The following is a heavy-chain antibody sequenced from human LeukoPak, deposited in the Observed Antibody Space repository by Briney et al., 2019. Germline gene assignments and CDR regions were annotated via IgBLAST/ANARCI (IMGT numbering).Heavy chain of an antibody. J-gene: IGHJ4*02. CDR3: ARATYDSSGYYYYFDY. V-gene: IGHV4-30-2*01. CDR1: GASVSSGGYS. CDR2: IYHSGST. D-gene: IGHD3-22*01. Sequence: SETLSLTCAVSGASVSSGGYSWSWIRQPPGKGLEWIGYIYHSGSTYYNPSLKSRVTISVDRSKNQFSLKLSSVTAADTAVYYCARATYDSSGYYYYFDYWGQGTLVTVSS.